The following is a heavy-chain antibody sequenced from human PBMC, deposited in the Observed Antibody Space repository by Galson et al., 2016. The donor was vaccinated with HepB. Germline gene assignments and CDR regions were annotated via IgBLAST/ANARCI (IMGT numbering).Heavy chain of an antibody. CDR1: GGIFSDSA. CDR3: ASRVRQNIAYGAGTLNYYFYYGMDF. J-gene: IGHJ6*02. D-gene: IGHD2/OR15-2a*01. Sequence: SVKVSCKASGGIFSDSAISWVRQAPGQGLEWMGGIIPFLGTTKYAQKFQGRVTITADESTSTAYMELSSLRSEDTALYYCASRVRQNIAYGAGTLNYYFYYGMDFWGQGTTVTVSS. CDR2: IIPFLGTT. V-gene: IGHV1-69*13.